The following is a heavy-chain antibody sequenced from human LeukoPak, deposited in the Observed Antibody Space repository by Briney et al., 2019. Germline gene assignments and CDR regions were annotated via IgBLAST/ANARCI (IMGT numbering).Heavy chain of an antibody. D-gene: IGHD1-26*01. CDR3: ARSRRGSYFDS. V-gene: IGHV3-48*01. Sequence: PGGSLRLSCAASGFTFSTYAMNWVRQAPGKGLELPSYFSSSGNTISYADSVKGRFTVSRDNAKNSLYLHMNSLRAEDTAVYYCARSRRGSYFDSWGHGTLVTVSS. CDR1: GFTFSTYA. CDR2: FSSSGNTI. J-gene: IGHJ4*01.